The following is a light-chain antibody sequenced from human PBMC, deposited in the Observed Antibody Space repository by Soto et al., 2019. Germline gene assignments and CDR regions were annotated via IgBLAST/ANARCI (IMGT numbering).Light chain of an antibody. CDR2: GAF. Sequence: EGVMKQSAFTVSVSPGKRDTLPCRASQSVSSNLAWYQQKPGQAPSLLIYGAFTRATRIPAWFSGTGSGTEFTLTIRSLQSEDFALYYCQQYNDWPLTFGQGTKVDI. J-gene: IGKJ1*01. V-gene: IGKV3-15*01. CDR1: QSVSSN. CDR3: QQYNDWPLT.